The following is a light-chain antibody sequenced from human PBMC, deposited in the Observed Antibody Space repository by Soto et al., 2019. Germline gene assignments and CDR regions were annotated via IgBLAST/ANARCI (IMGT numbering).Light chain of an antibody. Sequence: DIVMTQSPDSLAVSLGERATINCKSSQSVLYSSNNKNHLAWYQQKPGQPPKLIIYWASTRESGVPDRFSGSGSGTDFTLTISSLQAEDVAVYYCHQYYSLPWTFGQGTKVEIK. J-gene: IGKJ1*01. V-gene: IGKV4-1*01. CDR2: WAS. CDR3: HQYYSLPWT. CDR1: QSVLYSSNNKNH.